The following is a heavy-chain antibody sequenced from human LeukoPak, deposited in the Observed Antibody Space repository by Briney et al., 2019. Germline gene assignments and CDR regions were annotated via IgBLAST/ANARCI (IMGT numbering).Heavy chain of an antibody. CDR1: GFTFSSYA. V-gene: IGHV3-23*01. CDR2: ISASGGST. Sequence: GGSLRLSCAASGFTFSSYAMSWVRQPPGKGLEGVSIISASGGSTYYADSVKGRFTISRDKSRNYLQMNSLRGDDTAIYYCAKDVRVGEYYGSGSYFDYWGQGTLVTVS. D-gene: IGHD3-10*01. CDR3: AKDVRVGEYYGSGSYFDY. J-gene: IGHJ4*02.